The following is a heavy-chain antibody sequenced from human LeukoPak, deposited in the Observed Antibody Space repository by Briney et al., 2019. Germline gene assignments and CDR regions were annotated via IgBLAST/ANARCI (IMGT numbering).Heavy chain of an antibody. CDR1: GGSISSYY. Sequence: SETLSLTCTVSGGSISSYYWSWIRQPAGKGLEWIGRIYTSGTTNYNPSLKTRVTMSVDTSKNQFSLKLSSVTAADTALYYCARGGGNLPSGLVSAWFDTWGQGTLVTVSS. V-gene: IGHV4-4*07. D-gene: IGHD4-23*01. J-gene: IGHJ5*02. CDR2: IYTSGTT. CDR3: ARGGGNLPSGLVSAWFDT.